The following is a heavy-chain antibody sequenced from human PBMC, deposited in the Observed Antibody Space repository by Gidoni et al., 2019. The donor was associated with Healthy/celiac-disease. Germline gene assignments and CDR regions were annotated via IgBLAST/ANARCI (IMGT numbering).Heavy chain of an antibody. CDR2: ISSSSSYI. J-gene: IGHJ4*02. D-gene: IGHD6-19*01. Sequence: EVQLVESGGGLVKPGGSMRLSCAASGFTFSSYSMNWVRQAPGKGLEWVSSISSSSSYIYYADSVKGRFTISRDNAKNSLYLQMNSLRAEDTAVYYCARDRGIAVAGTDEWYFDYWGQGTLVTVSS. CDR3: ARDRGIAVAGTDEWYFDY. CDR1: GFTFSSYS. V-gene: IGHV3-21*01.